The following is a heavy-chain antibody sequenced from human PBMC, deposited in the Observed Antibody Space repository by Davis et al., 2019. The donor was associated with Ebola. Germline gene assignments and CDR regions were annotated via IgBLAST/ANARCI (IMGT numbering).Heavy chain of an antibody. J-gene: IGHJ4*02. V-gene: IGHV4-59*08. CDR1: GGSFSGYY. CDR3: ARQSSIQLWHYFDY. CDR2: IYYSGST. Sequence: SETLSLTCAVYGGSFSGYYWSWIRQPPGKGLEWIGYIYYSGSTNYNPSLKSRVTISVDTSKNQFSLKLSSVTAADTAVYYCARQSSIQLWHYFDYWGQGTLDTVSS. D-gene: IGHD5-18*01.